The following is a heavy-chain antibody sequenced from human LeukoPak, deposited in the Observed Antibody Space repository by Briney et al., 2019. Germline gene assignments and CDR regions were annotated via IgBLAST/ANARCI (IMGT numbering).Heavy chain of an antibody. J-gene: IGHJ4*02. Sequence: GGSLRLSCAASGFTFRSYGMHWVRQAPGKGLEWVAFIRYDGSNKYYADSVKGRFTISRDNAKNSLYLQMNSLRAEDTAVYYCARADYYGSGSYYDFDYWGQGTLVTVSS. CDR3: ARADYYGSGSYYDFDY. D-gene: IGHD3-10*01. V-gene: IGHV3-30*02. CDR1: GFTFRSYG. CDR2: IRYDGSNK.